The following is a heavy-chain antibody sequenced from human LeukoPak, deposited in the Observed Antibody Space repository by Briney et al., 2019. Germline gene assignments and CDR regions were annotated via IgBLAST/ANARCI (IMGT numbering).Heavy chain of an antibody. Sequence: ASVKVSCKASGYTVTSYDINWVRQPTPQGLEWMGWMNPNSGNTGYAQKSQGRVTMTRNTSISTAYMELSSLRSEDTAVYYCARSMVRGAPNWFDPWGQGTLVTVSS. CDR1: GYTVTSYD. CDR2: MNPNSGNT. J-gene: IGHJ5*02. CDR3: ARSMVRGAPNWFDP. V-gene: IGHV1-8*01. D-gene: IGHD3-10*01.